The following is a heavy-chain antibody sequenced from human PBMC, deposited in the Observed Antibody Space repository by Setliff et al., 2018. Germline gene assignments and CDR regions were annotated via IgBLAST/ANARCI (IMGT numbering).Heavy chain of an antibody. CDR3: ARDLRGSLLRIVGATTHFDY. CDR1: GFTFDDYG. V-gene: IGHV3-20*04. D-gene: IGHD1-26*01. J-gene: IGHJ4*02. Sequence: PGGSLRLSCAASGFTFDDYGMSWVRQAPGKGLEWVSGINWNGGSTGYADSVKGRFTISRDNAKNSLYLQMNSLRAEDTALYYCARDLRGSLLRIVGATTHFDYWGQGTLVTVSS. CDR2: INWNGGST.